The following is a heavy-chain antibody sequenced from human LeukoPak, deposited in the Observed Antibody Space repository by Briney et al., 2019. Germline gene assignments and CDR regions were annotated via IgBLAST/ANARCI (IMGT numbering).Heavy chain of an antibody. V-gene: IGHV1-46*01. CDR2: INPSDGST. CDR1: GYTFTSYY. J-gene: IGHJ5*02. D-gene: IGHD4-17*01. Sequence: ASVKVSSKASGYTFTSYYMNWVRQAPGQGLEWMGKINPSDGSTDFAQNFHGRATMTRDTSTSTVYMELSSLRSEDTAVYYCVRGWWGTDYGWTNWFDPWGQGTLVTVSS. CDR3: VRGWWGTDYGWTNWFDP.